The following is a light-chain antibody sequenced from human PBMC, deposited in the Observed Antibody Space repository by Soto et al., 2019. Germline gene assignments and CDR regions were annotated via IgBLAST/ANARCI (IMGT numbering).Light chain of an antibody. CDR3: ASYTSSSTSVI. J-gene: IGLJ2*01. Sequence: QSGVAHAASWSGAPGKEITISFTGTSSDVGGYKYVSWYQQHPDKAPKLIIFEVSNRPSGISSRFSGSKSGNTASLTISGLQAEDEADYYCASYTSSSTSVIFGRGTKVTVL. CDR2: EVS. V-gene: IGLV2-14*01. CDR1: SSDVGGYKY.